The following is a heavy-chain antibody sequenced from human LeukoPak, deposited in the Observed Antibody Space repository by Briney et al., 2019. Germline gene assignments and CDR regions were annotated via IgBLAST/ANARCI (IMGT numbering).Heavy chain of an antibody. D-gene: IGHD5-12*01. CDR3: ARYVDIVATGASDAFDI. CDR1: GGSISSYY. V-gene: IGHV4-59*01. Sequence: PSQTLSLTCTVSGGSISSYYSSWIRQPPGKGLEWIGYIYYSGSTNYNPSLKSRVTISVDTSKNQFSLKLSSVTAADTAVYYCARYVDIVATGASDAFDIWGQGTMVTVSS. J-gene: IGHJ3*02. CDR2: IYYSGST.